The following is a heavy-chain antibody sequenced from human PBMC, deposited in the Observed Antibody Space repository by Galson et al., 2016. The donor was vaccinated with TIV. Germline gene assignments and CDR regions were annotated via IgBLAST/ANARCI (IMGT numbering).Heavy chain of an antibody. V-gene: IGHV1-69*13. J-gene: IGHJ6*02. CDR1: GGTFNKYA. Sequence: SVKVSCKASGGTFNKYAISWVRQAHGQELEWRGGIIPIFRTSRYAQKFQGRVTITADEYMSTVDMELSSLRAEDTAVYYCVRGMGATTYYQYGMDVWGQGTTVTVSS. CDR3: VRGMGATTYYQYGMDV. D-gene: IGHD1-26*01. CDR2: IIPIFRTS.